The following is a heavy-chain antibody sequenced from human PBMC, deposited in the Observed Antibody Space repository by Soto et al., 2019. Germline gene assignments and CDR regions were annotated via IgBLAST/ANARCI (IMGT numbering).Heavy chain of an antibody. CDR1: RFTFSTYA. V-gene: IGHV3-23*01. J-gene: IGHJ4*02. CDR2: ITSSGSST. CDR3: AKAPTAAGTYWVDC. D-gene: IGHD6-13*01. Sequence: GGSLRLSCAASRFTFSTYAMHWVRQAPGKGLEWVSTITSSGSSTYYADSVKGRFTISRDNSKNTLYLQMSSLRAEDTAIYYCAKAPTAAGTYWVDCWGQGTLVTVSS.